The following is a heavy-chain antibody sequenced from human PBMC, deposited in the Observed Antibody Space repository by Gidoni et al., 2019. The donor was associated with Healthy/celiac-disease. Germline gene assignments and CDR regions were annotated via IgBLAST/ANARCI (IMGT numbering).Heavy chain of an antibody. CDR3: ARVDCSSTSCYTKPALDY. CDR1: GYTFTGYY. CDR2: INPNSGGT. J-gene: IGHJ4*02. D-gene: IGHD2-2*02. Sequence: HVQLVQSGAEVKKPGASVKVSCQASGYTFTGYYRHCVRQAPGQGLEWMGWINPNSGGTNYAQKFQGRVTMTRDTSISTAYMELSRLRPDDTAVYYCARVDCSSTSCYTKPALDYWGQGTLVTVSS. V-gene: IGHV1-2*02.